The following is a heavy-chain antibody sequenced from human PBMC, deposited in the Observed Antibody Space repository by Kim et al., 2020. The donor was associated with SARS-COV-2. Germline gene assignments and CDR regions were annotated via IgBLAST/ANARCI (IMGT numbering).Heavy chain of an antibody. Sequence: KGLFPISRDNTKNTLYLQRNSLRAEDTAVYYCAKRKRGGIVVVVAGYFDYWGQGTLVTVSS. D-gene: IGHD2-15*01. V-gene: IGHV3-23*01. CDR3: AKRKRGGIVVVVAGYFDY. J-gene: IGHJ4*02.